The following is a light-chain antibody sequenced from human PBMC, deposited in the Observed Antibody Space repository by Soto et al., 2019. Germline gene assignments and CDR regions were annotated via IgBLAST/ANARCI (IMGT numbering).Light chain of an antibody. J-gene: IGKJ5*01. CDR3: QQYGNSPIT. V-gene: IGKV3-20*01. Sequence: IVMTQSPTILSLSPGERDTLSWRASQSVSAYLGWYQQKNGQAPRLLIYGTSSRATGIPDRFSGSGYGTDFTLTISRLETEDFAVYYCQQYGNSPITFGQGTRLEIK. CDR2: GTS. CDR1: QSVSAY.